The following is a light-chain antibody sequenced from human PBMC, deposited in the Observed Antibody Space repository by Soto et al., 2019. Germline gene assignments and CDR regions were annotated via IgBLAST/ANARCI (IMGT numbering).Light chain of an antibody. Sequence: LNQASPVSGCPGQSITISLTGTSRDVVGYNYVSWYQHHPGKAPKLLIYDVSNRPSGISNRFSGSKSDNTASLTISGLQPEDEADYYCSSYTTSNTRQIVFGTGTKVTVL. V-gene: IGLV2-14*03. J-gene: IGLJ1*01. CDR2: DVS. CDR1: SRDVVGYNY. CDR3: SSYTTSNTRQIV.